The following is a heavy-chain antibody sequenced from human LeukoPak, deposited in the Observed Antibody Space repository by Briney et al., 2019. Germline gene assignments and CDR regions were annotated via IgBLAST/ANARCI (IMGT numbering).Heavy chain of an antibody. CDR2: VYYSGST. D-gene: IGHD2-15*01. Sequence: SETLSLTCVVSGGSDSGYYWGWIRQPPGRGLEWIGYVYYSGSTNYNPSFKSRITISVDTSRNQFSLQLSSVTAADTAVYYCARIHRYCSGGACYVLDNWGQGTLVAVSS. V-gene: IGHV4-59*02. CDR1: GGSDSGYY. CDR3: ARIHRYCSGGACYVLDN. J-gene: IGHJ4*02.